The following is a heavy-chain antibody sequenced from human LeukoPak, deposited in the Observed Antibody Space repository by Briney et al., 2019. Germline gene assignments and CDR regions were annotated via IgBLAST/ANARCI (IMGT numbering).Heavy chain of an antibody. CDR3: ARDSPYYYDSSGYPDY. J-gene: IGHJ4*02. CDR2: IYYSGST. V-gene: IGHV4-38-2*02. D-gene: IGHD3-22*01. Sequence: SETLSLTCTVSGESISGFYWNWIRQPPGKGLEWIGSIYYSGSTYYNPSLKSRVTISVDTSKNQFSLKLSSVTAADTAVYYCARDSPYYYDSSGYPDYWGQGTLVTVSS. CDR1: GESISGFY.